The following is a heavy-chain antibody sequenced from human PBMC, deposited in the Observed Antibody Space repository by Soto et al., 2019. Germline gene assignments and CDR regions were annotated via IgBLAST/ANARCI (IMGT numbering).Heavy chain of an antibody. CDR1: GFTFDDYA. CDR2: IDYNSGSF. V-gene: IGHV3-9*01. Sequence: PVGSLRLSGAASGFTFDDYAMHWVRQAPGKGLEWVSGIDYNSGSFGYADSVKGRFTISRDNAKNSLYLQMNNLRAEDTALYYCAKSGGSGSYYNTPFDSWGQGTQVTVSS. CDR3: AKSGGSGSYYNTPFDS. J-gene: IGHJ4*02. D-gene: IGHD3-10*01.